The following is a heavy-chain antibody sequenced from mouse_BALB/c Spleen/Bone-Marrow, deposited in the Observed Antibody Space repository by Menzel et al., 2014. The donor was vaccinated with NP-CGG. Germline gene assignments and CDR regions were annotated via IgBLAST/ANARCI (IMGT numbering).Heavy chain of an antibody. CDR2: INPGSGGT. CDR1: GYAFTNYL. CDR3: ARGDLYYGNLYAMDY. V-gene: IGHV1-54*01. J-gene: IGHJ4*01. D-gene: IGHD2-1*01. Sequence: QVQLQQSGAELVRPGTSVKVSCKASGYAFTNYLIEWIKKRPGQGLEWIGVINPGSGGTNYNEKFKGKATLTADKSSSTAYMQLSSLTSDGSAVYFCARGDLYYGNLYAMDYWGQGTSVTVSS.